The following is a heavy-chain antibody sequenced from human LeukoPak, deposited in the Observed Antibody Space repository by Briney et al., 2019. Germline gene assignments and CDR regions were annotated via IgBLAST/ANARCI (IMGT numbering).Heavy chain of an antibody. D-gene: IGHD3-22*01. CDR2: IYYSGST. J-gene: IGHJ5*02. CDR3: ASTYYYDSSGYYPNWFDP. V-gene: IGHV4-39*01. CDR1: GGSISSSSYY. Sequence: SETLSLTCTVSGGSISSSSYYWGWLRQPPGKGLEWIGSIYYSGSTYYNPSLKSRVTISVDTSKNQFSLKLSSVTAADTAVYYCASTYYYDSSGYYPNWFDPWGQGTLVTVSS.